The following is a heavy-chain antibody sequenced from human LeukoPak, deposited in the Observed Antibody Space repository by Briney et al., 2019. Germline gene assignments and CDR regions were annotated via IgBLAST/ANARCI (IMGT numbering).Heavy chain of an antibody. CDR3: VRQGGGDNCR. D-gene: IGHD4-23*01. CDR1: GFTFSTYA. Sequence: GGSLRLSCAASGFTFSTYAMSWVRQAPGKGLEWVSALSNSGGSGGTTYFADSVKGRFTVTRDESKNMMFLQMNTLRPDDTAMYYCVRQGGGDNCRWGQGALVTVSS. V-gene: IGHV3-23*01. J-gene: IGHJ4*01. CDR2: LSNSGGSGGTT.